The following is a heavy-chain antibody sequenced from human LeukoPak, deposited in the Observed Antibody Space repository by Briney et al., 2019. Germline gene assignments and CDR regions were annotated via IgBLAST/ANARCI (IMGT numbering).Heavy chain of an antibody. V-gene: IGHV4-59*01. Sequence: PSETLSLTCTVSGGSISTFYWNWIRQPPGKGLEWIGHIYYSGSTNYYPSLKSRVTISVDTSKNQFSLKLSSVTAADTAVYYCARSELLWFGGVNSGFDYWGQGTLVTVSS. D-gene: IGHD3-10*01. CDR2: IYYSGST. CDR3: ARSELLWFGGVNSGFDY. J-gene: IGHJ4*02. CDR1: GGSISTFY.